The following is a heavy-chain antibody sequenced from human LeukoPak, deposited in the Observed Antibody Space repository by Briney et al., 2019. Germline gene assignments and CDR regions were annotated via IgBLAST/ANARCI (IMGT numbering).Heavy chain of an antibody. Sequence: GESLKISCKGSGYSFTTFWIGWVRQLPGKGLEWMGTIHPGDSDTTYSPSFQGQITISVDKSISTAYLQWSSLKASDTAIYYCARSYTLMAFFDYWGQGTLVTVSS. D-gene: IGHD2-2*02. CDR2: IHPGDSDT. J-gene: IGHJ4*02. V-gene: IGHV5-51*01. CDR1: GYSFTTFW. CDR3: ARSYTLMAFFDY.